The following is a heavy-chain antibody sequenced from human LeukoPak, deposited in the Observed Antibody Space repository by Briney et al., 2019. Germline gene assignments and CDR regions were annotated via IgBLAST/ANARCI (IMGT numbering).Heavy chain of an antibody. V-gene: IGHV1-69*13. CDR3: ARYDYGDYGWFDP. D-gene: IGHD4-17*01. Sequence: ASVKVSCKASGGTFSSYAISWVRQAPGQGLEWMGGIIPIFGTANYAQKFQGRVTITADESTSTAYMELSSLRSEDTAVYYCARYDYGDYGWFDPWGQGTLVTVSS. CDR2: IIPIFGTA. CDR1: GGTFSSYA. J-gene: IGHJ5*02.